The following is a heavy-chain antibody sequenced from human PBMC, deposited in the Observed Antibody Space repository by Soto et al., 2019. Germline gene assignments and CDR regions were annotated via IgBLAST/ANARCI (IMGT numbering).Heavy chain of an antibody. Sequence: GGSLRLSCAASGFTFSSYGMHWVRQAPGKGLEWVAVIWYDGSNKYYADSVKGRFTISRDNSKNTLYLQMNSLRAEDTAVYYCAKARIIVVVPAAPSLLGVNWFEPWGQGTMVTGSS. D-gene: IGHD2-2*01. CDR3: AKARIIVVVPAAPSLLGVNWFEP. CDR1: GFTFSSYG. V-gene: IGHV3-33*06. J-gene: IGHJ5*02. CDR2: IWYDGSNK.